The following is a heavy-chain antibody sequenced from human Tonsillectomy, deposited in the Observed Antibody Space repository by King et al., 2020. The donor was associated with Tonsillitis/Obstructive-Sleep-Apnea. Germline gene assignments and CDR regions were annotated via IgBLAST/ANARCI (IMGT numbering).Heavy chain of an antibody. Sequence: VQLVESGGGLVKPGGSLRLSCAASGFTFGFHSMNWVRQAPGKGLEWVSSITSSGASTYYADSVRGRFHISKDNANNSLYLHMSSLRADDSDVYYCSRGRGDHDSWGQGTLVTVSS. CDR2: ITSSGAST. CDR1: GFTFGFHS. J-gene: IGHJ4*02. V-gene: IGHV3-21*04. CDR3: SRGRGDHDS.